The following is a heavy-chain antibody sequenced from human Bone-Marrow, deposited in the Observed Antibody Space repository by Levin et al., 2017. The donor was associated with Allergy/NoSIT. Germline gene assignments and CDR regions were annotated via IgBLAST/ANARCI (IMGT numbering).Heavy chain of an antibody. CDR2: MSNVGSP. V-gene: IGHV4-30-4*01. CDR1: GDSISPGCPC. Sequence: SETLSLTCTVSGDSISPGCPCCGWIRQAPGKGLEWIVSMSNVGSPYYNPSLAGRVTISVDTSANQFFLDLRYVTAADTAVYYCVTGSDSRKSHYWGQGTLVTVSS. J-gene: IGHJ4*02. D-gene: IGHD1-26*01. CDR3: VTGSDSRKSHY.